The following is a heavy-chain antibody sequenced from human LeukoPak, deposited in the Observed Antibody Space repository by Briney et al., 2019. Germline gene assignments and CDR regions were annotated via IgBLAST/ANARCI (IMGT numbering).Heavy chain of an antibody. CDR1: GFTFSDYD. V-gene: IGHV3-11*01. J-gene: IGHJ4*02. D-gene: IGHD3-22*01. CDR3: ASSDSKNRRGVDY. CDR2: ISSSGSTI. Sequence: PGGPLRLSCAASGFTFSDYDMSWIRQAPGPGLEWVSYISSSGSTIYYADSVTGRFTISRDNARNSLYLQMNSLRAEDTAVYYCASSDSKNRRGVDYWGQGTLVTVSS.